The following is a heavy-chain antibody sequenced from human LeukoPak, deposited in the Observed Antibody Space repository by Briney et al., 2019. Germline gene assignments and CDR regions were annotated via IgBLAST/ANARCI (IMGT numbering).Heavy chain of an antibody. V-gene: IGHV4-31*03. J-gene: IGHJ5*02. D-gene: IGHD6-19*01. CDR3: AREVSGPLGWFDP. CDR1: GGSISSGGYY. CDR2: IYYSGST. Sequence: SETLSLTCTVSGGSISSGGYYWSWIRQHPGKGLEWIGYIYYSGSTYYNPSLKSRVTISVDTSKNQFSLKLSSVTAADTAVYYCAREVSGPLGWFDPWGQGTLVTVSS.